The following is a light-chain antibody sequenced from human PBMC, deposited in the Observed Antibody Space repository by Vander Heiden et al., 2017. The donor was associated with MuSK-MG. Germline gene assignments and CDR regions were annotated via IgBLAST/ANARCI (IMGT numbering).Light chain of an antibody. V-gene: IGKV1-5*01. CDR1: QSISSL. CDR2: EAS. J-gene: IGKJ1*01. Sequence: DIQMTQSPSTLSASLGRRVTITCRASQSISSLFAWYQKKPGKAPKLLIYEASSLESGVPSRCSGSGAGTEFTLTISSLQPDDFATYYCQHNNCSSITFGQGTKVEIK. CDR3: QHNNCSSIT.